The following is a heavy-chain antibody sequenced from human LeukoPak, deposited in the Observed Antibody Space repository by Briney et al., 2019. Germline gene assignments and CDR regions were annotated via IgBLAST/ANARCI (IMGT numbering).Heavy chain of an antibody. CDR2: IYPGDSDT. CDR1: GYSFTSYW. D-gene: IGHD4-17*01. Sequence: GESLQISCKGSGYSFTSYWIGWVRQMPGKGLEWMGIIYPGDSDTRYSPSFQGQVTISADKSISTAYLQWSSLKASDTAMYYCASTSWTTVVAFDIWGQGTMVTVSS. J-gene: IGHJ3*02. CDR3: ASTSWTTVVAFDI. V-gene: IGHV5-51*01.